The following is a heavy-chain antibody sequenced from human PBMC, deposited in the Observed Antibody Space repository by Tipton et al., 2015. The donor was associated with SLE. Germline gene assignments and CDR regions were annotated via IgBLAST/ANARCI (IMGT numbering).Heavy chain of an antibody. Sequence: TLSLTCTVSGGSISSHYWSWIRQPPGKGLEWIGYIYYSGSTNYNPSLKSRVTISVDTSKNQFSLKLSSVTAADTAVYYCAKEVTIFGVAQFDYWGQGTLVTVSS. J-gene: IGHJ4*02. CDR3: AKEVTIFGVAQFDY. V-gene: IGHV4-59*11. CDR2: IYYSGST. CDR1: GGSISSHY. D-gene: IGHD3-3*01.